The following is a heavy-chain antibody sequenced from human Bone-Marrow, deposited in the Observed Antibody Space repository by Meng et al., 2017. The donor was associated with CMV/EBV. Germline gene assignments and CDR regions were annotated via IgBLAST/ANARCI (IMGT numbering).Heavy chain of an antibody. CDR2: IHPHRGDT. CDR1: GYTFTAHY. V-gene: IGHV1-2*02. Sequence: ASVKVSYKASGYTFTAHYFHWVRQAPGQGLEWMGWIHPHRGDTNYAQQFQGRVTLTRDTSINTGYMELTRLTSDDTAVYYCARDNNWGPDYWGQGTQVTVSS. D-gene: IGHD7-27*01. J-gene: IGHJ4*02. CDR3: ARDNNWGPDY.